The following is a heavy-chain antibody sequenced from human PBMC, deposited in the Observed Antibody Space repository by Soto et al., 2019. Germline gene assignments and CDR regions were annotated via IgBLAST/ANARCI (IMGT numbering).Heavy chain of an antibody. V-gene: IGHV4-39*01. J-gene: IGHJ4*02. Sequence: SETLSLTCTVSGGSISSSSYYWGWIRQPPGKGLEWIGSIYYSGSTYYNPSLKSRVTISVDKSKNQFSLRLSSVTAADTAVYYCARLEGLATISYYFDYWGQGTLVTVPS. CDR2: IYYSGST. D-gene: IGHD3-9*01. CDR3: ARLEGLATISYYFDY. CDR1: GGSISSSSYY.